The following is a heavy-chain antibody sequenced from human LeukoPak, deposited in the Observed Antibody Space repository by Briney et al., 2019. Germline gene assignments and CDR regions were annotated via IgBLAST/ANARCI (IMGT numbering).Heavy chain of an antibody. CDR1: GFTFSRHG. CDR3: ARDRAWNYFDY. V-gene: IGHV3-30*03. CDR2: ISNDGSRK. D-gene: IGHD3-3*01. Sequence: GRSLRLSCAPSGFTFSRHGMHWVRQTPGKGLEWVAIISNDGSRKYYAHSVEGRFTISRDNSKNTLYLQMDSLRAEDTAVYYCARDRAWNYFDYWGQGTLVTVSS. J-gene: IGHJ4*02.